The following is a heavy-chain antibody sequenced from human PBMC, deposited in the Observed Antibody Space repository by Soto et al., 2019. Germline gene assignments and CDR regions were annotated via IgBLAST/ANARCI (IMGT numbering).Heavy chain of an antibody. CDR3: ARRDSSGYYGSLGCDY. CDR1: GFTFSSYS. Sequence: ESGGGLVKPGGSLRLSCAASGFTFSSYSMNWVRQAPGKGLEWVSSISSSSSYIYYADSVKGRFTISRDNAKNSLYLQMNSLRAEDTAVYYCARRDSSGYYGSLGCDYWGQGTLVTVSS. D-gene: IGHD3-22*01. J-gene: IGHJ4*02. CDR2: ISSSSSYI. V-gene: IGHV3-21*01.